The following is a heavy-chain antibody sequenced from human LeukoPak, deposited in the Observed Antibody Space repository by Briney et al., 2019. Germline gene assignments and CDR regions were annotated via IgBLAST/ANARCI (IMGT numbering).Heavy chain of an antibody. D-gene: IGHD6-13*01. Sequence: PGGSLRLSCAASGFTFSSYGMHWVRQAPGKGLEWVAFTWYDGSNKYYADSVKGRFTISRDNSKNTLYLQMNSLRAEDTALYYCAPKQQPVPIELWGQGTLVTVSS. CDR1: GFTFSSYG. J-gene: IGHJ4*02. CDR2: TWYDGSNK. CDR3: APKQQPVPIEL. V-gene: IGHV3-30*02.